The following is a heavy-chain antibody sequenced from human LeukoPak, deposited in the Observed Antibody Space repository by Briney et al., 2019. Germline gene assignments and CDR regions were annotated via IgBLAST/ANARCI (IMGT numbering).Heavy chain of an antibody. Sequence: PGGSLRLSRAASGFTFSSYWMHWVRQALRKGLVWVSRINSDGSSTTYADSAQGRFTISRDNAKNTLYLQMNRLRAEDTAVYYCARDLDGSGNYHWFDPWGQGTLVTVSS. D-gene: IGHD3-10*01. CDR3: ARDLDGSGNYHWFDP. CDR2: INSDGSST. CDR1: GFTFSSYW. V-gene: IGHV3-74*01. J-gene: IGHJ5*02.